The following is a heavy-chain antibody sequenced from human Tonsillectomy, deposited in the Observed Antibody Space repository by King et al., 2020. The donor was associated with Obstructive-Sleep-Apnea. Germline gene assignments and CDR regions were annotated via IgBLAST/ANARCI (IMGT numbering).Heavy chain of an antibody. CDR1: GGSISSGDYY. CDR2: IYYTGSA. D-gene: IGHD3-22*01. CDR3: ARDPRYDSSGSYYFDY. J-gene: IGHJ4*02. Sequence: QLQESGPGLVKPSQTLSLICTVSGGSISSGDYYWSWIRQPPGKGLEWIGYIYYTGSAYYNPSLKSRVTISVDTSKNQFSLKVSSVTAADTAVYYCARDPRYDSSGSYYFDYWGQGTLVTVSS. V-gene: IGHV4-30-4*01.